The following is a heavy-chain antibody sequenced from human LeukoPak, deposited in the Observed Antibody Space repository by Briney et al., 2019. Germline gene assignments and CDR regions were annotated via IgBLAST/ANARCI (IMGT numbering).Heavy chain of an antibody. J-gene: IGHJ6*03. D-gene: IGHD5-24*01. V-gene: IGHV3-30*02. Sequence: GGSLRLSCAASGFTFSSYGMHWVRQAPGKGLEWVAFIRYDGSNKYYADSVKGRFTISRDNSKNTLYLQMNSLRAEDTAVYFCARDRREHYYYYYVDVWGKGTTVTVSS. CDR1: GFTFSSYG. CDR2: IRYDGSNK. CDR3: ARDRREHYYYYYVDV.